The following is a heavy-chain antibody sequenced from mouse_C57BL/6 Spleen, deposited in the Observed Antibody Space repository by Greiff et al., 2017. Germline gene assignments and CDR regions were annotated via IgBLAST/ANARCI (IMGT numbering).Heavy chain of an antibody. CDR2: NSSGSSTI. Sequence: EVKLVESGGGLVKPGGSLKLSCAASGFTFSDYGMHWVRQAPEKGLEWVAYNSSGSSTIYYADTVKGRFTISRDNAKNTLFLQMTSLRSEDTAMYYCALGDYWGQGTSVTVSS. V-gene: IGHV5-17*01. CDR3: ALGDY. J-gene: IGHJ4*01. CDR1: GFTFSDYG.